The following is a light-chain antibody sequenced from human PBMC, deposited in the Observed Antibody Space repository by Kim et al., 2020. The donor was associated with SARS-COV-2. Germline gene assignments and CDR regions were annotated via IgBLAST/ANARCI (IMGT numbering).Light chain of an antibody. Sequence: QSVLTQLPSVSGAPGQGVTISCTGGSSNIGAGFNVHWYQQLPGTAPKLLIFDNNKRPSGVPDRFSGSKSGTSASLAITGLQAEDEADYYCQSYDSSLSAYVFGTGTKVTVL. CDR2: DNN. J-gene: IGLJ1*01. CDR1: SSNIGAGFN. CDR3: QSYDSSLSAYV. V-gene: IGLV1-40*01.